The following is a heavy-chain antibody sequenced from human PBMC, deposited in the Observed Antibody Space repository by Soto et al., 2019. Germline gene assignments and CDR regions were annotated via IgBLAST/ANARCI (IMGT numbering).Heavy chain of an antibody. CDR3: ARSRVSTPRLEDPFDV. D-gene: IGHD5-12*01. Sequence: PGESLKISCKGSGYSFSNYWIVWVRQMPGKGLEWVGIIYPGDSDTRYSPSFQGQVTISADKSISTAYLQWTSVKASDTAIYYCARSRVSTPRLEDPFDVWGQGTMVTVSS. J-gene: IGHJ3*01. V-gene: IGHV5-51*01. CDR2: IYPGDSDT. CDR1: GYSFSNYW.